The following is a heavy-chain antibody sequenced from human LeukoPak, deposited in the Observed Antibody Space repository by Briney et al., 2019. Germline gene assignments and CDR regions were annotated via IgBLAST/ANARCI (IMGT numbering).Heavy chain of an antibody. CDR3: ARKGATMIPWYFDL. J-gene: IGHJ2*01. D-gene: IGHD1-26*01. CDR2: IYTSGST. Sequence: SETLSLTCTVSGGSISSYSWSWLRQPAGKGLEWIGRIYTSGSTNYHPSLKSRVTISVDKSKNQFSLKLSFMTPADTAVYYCARKGATMIPWYFDLWGRGTLVTVSS. V-gene: IGHV4-4*07. CDR1: GGSISSYS.